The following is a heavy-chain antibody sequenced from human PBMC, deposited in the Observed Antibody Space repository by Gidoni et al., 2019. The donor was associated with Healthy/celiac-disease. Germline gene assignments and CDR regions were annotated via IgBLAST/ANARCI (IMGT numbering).Heavy chain of an antibody. D-gene: IGHD5-12*01. CDR2: ISSSSSYI. Sequence: EVQLVESGGGLVKPGGSLRLSCAASGFTFSSYSMNWVRQAPGKGLEWVSSISSSSSYIYYADSVKGRFTISRDNAKNSLYLQMNSLRAEDTAVYYCATDPRWLQAPIDYWGQGTLVTVSS. CDR3: ATDPRWLQAPIDY. V-gene: IGHV3-21*01. J-gene: IGHJ4*02. CDR1: GFTFSSYS.